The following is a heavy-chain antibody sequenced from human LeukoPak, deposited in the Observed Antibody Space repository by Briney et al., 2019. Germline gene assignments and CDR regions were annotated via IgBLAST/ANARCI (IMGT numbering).Heavy chain of an antibody. Sequence: QSGGSLRLSCAASGFTFSSYAMSWVRQAPGKGPEWVSAISGSGGSTYYADSVKGRFTISRDNSKNTLYLQMNSLRAEDTAVYYCAKDNSVLMVYAHWYWGQGTLVTVSS. CDR1: GFTFSSYA. J-gene: IGHJ4*02. V-gene: IGHV3-23*01. D-gene: IGHD2-8*01. CDR3: AKDNSVLMVYAHWY. CDR2: ISGSGGST.